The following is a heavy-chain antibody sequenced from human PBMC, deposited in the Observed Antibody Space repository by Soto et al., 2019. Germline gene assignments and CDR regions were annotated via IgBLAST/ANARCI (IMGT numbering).Heavy chain of an antibody. CDR1: GGTFSSYA. Sequence: SVKVSCKASGGTFSSYAISWVRQAPGQGLEWMGGIIPIFGTANYAQKFQGRVTITADKSTSTAYMELSSLRSEDTAVYYCARGGILWFGEPNWFDPWGQGTLVTVSS. CDR3: ARGGILWFGEPNWFDP. V-gene: IGHV1-69*06. J-gene: IGHJ5*02. CDR2: IIPIFGTA. D-gene: IGHD3-10*01.